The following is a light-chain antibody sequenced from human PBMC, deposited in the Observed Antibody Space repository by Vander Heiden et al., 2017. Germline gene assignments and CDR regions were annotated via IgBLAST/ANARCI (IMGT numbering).Light chain of an antibody. CDR3: NSRDSSGNHWV. CDR2: GKN. V-gene: IGLV3-19*01. CDR1: SLRSYY. J-gene: IGLJ3*02. Sequence: SSELTQDYELSVALGQTVRITCQGDSLRSYYASWYQQKPGQAPVLVIYGKNNRPSGIPDRFSGSSSGNTASLTITGAQAEDEADYYCNSRDSSGNHWVFGGGTKLTVL.